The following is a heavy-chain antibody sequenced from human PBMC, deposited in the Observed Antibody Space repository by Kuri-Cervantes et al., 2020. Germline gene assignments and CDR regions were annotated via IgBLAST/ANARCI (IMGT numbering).Heavy chain of an antibody. CDR3: ATEHRLLWFGELSRYYYYGMDV. V-gene: IGHV4-39*01. J-gene: IGHJ6*02. Sequence: GSLRLSCTVSGGSISSSSYYWGWIRQPPGKGLEWIGSIYYSGSTYYNPSLKSRVTISVDTSKNQFSLKLSSVTAADTAVYYCATEHRLLWFGELSRYYYYGMDVWGQGTTVTVSS. CDR2: IYYSGST. CDR1: GGSISSSSYY. D-gene: IGHD3-10*01.